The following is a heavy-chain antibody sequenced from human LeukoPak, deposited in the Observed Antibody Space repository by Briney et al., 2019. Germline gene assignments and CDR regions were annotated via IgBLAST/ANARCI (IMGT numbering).Heavy chain of an antibody. D-gene: IGHD2-15*01. J-gene: IGHJ5*02. CDR1: SESFSGYF. Sequence: SETLSLTCAIYSESFSGYFWSWIRQPPGKGLEWIGEINYSGSTNYNPSLKSRVTISVDTSKNQFSLKLSSVTAADTAVYYCARHRCSGGSCYPMNWFDPWGQGTLVTVSS. V-gene: IGHV4-34*01. CDR2: INYSGST. CDR3: ARHRCSGGSCYPMNWFDP.